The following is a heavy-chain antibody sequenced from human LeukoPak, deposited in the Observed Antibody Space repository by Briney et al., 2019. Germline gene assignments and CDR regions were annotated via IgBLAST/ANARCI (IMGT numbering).Heavy chain of an antibody. CDR1: GGSISSGGYY. CDR3: ASGGYYGSGSFSI. V-gene: IGHV4-31*03. J-gene: IGHJ4*02. CDR2: IYYSGST. D-gene: IGHD3-10*01. Sequence: TSETLSLTCTVSGGSISSGGYYWSWIRQHPGKGLEWIGYIYYSGSTYYNPSLKSRVTISVDTSKNQFSLKLSSVTAADTAVYYCASGGYYGSGSFSIWGQGTLVTVSS.